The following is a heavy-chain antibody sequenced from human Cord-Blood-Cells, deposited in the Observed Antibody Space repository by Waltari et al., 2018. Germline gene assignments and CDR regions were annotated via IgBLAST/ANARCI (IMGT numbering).Heavy chain of an antibody. V-gene: IGHV4-4*02. Sequence: QVQLQESGPGLVKPSGTLSLTCAVSGGSISSSNWWSWVRQPPGKGLEWIGEIYHSGSTNYNPALKSRVTITVNQSKDQVSPELSSVTAADTAVYYCASIRDYGDFDYWGQGTLVTVSS. CDR3: ASIRDYGDFDY. J-gene: IGHJ4*02. D-gene: IGHD4-17*01. CDR2: IYHSGST. CDR1: GGSISSSNW.